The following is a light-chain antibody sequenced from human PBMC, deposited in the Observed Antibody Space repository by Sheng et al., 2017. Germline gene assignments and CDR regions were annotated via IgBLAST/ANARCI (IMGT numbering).Light chain of an antibody. J-gene: IGKJ1*01. CDR1: QSISSW. CDR3: QHYNNYPWT. Sequence: DIQMTQSPSTLSASVGDRVTITCRVSQSISSWLAWYQQKPGKAPELLIYEASRLDRGVPSRFSGSGSGTEFTLTISSLQPDDFATYYCQHYNNYPWTFGQGTEVEIK. V-gene: IGKV1-5*03. CDR2: EAS.